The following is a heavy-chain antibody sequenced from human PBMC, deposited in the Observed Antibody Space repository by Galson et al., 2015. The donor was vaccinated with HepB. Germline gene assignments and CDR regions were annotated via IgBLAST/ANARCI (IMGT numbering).Heavy chain of an antibody. J-gene: IGHJ4*02. D-gene: IGHD3-22*01. V-gene: IGHV3-30*18. CDR3: AKDPRFTAIGTSYDSSGYYQRGDY. CDR1: GFTFINYA. CDR2: ISYDGTNT. Sequence: SLRLSCAASGFTFINYAMHWVRQAPGKGLEWVAVISYDGTNTYYADSLKGRFTISRDNSRSTLFLQMNSLRAEDTAVYYCAKDPRFTAIGTSYDSSGYYQRGDYWGQGTLVTVSS.